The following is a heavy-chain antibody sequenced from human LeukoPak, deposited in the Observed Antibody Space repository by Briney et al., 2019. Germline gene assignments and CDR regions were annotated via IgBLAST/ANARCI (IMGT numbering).Heavy chain of an antibody. CDR2: IYYSGST. Sequence: SQTLSLTCTVSGGSISSGGYYWSWIRQHPGKGLEWIGYIYYSGSTYYNPSLKSRVTISVDTPKNQFSLKLSSVTAADTAVYYCARVIEGIWFGELYGAFDIWGQGTMVTVSS. J-gene: IGHJ3*02. D-gene: IGHD3-10*01. CDR3: ARVIEGIWFGELYGAFDI. V-gene: IGHV4-31*03. CDR1: GGSISSGGYY.